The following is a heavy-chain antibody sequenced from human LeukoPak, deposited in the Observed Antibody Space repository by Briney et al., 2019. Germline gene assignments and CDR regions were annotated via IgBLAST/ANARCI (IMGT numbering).Heavy chain of an antibody. CDR2: ISSSSSYI. J-gene: IGHJ4*02. V-gene: IGHV3-21*01. Sequence: GGSLRLSCAASGFTFSSYGMHWVRQAPGKGLEWVSSISSSSSYIYYADSVKGRFTISRDNAKNSLYLQMNCLRAEDTAVYYCATFPYCSSTSCLDYWGQGTLVTVSS. D-gene: IGHD2-2*01. CDR3: ATFPYCSSTSCLDY. CDR1: GFTFSSYG.